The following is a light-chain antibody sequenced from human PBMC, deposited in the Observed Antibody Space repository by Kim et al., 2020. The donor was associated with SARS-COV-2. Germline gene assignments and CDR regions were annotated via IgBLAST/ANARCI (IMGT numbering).Light chain of an antibody. V-gene: IGKV1-8*01. Sequence: GDRVTIPCRAGQDISSYVAWYQQKPGKAPKLLIYAASTLQSGVPSRFSGSGSGTDFTLSISRLQSEDFATYYCQQYHNYPLSFGGGTKVDIK. CDR1: QDISSY. CDR2: AAS. J-gene: IGKJ4*01. CDR3: QQYHNYPLS.